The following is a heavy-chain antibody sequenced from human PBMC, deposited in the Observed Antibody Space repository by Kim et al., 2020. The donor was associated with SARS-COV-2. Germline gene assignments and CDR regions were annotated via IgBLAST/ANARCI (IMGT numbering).Heavy chain of an antibody. V-gene: IGHV3-23*01. CDR3: AKDPRRPSGTTASTAGS. CDR2: IRNSGDST. D-gene: IGHD1-1*01. Sequence: GGSLRLSCAASGFTFSNYAMSWVRQVPGKGLEWVSVIRNSGDSTYYADSVKGRFSISRDNSKNMLYLQMNSLRAEDTAVYYCAKDPRRPSGTTASTAGSWGQGTLVTVSS. J-gene: IGHJ5*02. CDR1: GFTFSNYA.